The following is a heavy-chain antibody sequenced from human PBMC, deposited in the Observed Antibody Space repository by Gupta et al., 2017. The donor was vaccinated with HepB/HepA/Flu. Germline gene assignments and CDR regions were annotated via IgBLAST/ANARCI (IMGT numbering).Heavy chain of an antibody. D-gene: IGHD3-10*01. CDR2: IYYSGST. V-gene: IGHV4-39*01. CDR1: GGSISGSSYY. Sequence: QLQLQESGPGLVKPSETLSLTCTVSGGSISGSSYYWGWIRQPPGKGLEWIGSIYYSGSTYYNPSLKSRVTISVDTSKNQFSLKLSSVTAADTAVYYCARQGGWFGEFVDVWGQGTTVTVSS. J-gene: IGHJ6*02. CDR3: ARQGGWFGEFVDV.